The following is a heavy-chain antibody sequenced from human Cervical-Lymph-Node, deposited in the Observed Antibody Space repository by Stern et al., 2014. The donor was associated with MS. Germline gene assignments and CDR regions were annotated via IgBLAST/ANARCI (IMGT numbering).Heavy chain of an antibody. CDR1: GFSLSTSGMC. D-gene: IGHD2-15*01. Sequence: QVTLKESGPALVKPTQTLTLTCTFSGFSLSTSGMCVSWIRQPPGKALEWLALIDWDDDKYYSTSLKTRLTIYKDTSKNQVVLTMTNMDPVDTATYYCARMYSYCSGGSCYGWFDPWGQGTLVTVSS. CDR3: ARMYSYCSGGSCYGWFDP. J-gene: IGHJ5*02. CDR2: IDWDDDK. V-gene: IGHV2-70*01.